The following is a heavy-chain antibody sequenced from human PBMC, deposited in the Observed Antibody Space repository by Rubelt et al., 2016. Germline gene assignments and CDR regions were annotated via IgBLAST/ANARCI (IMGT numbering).Heavy chain of an antibody. V-gene: IGHV4-59*01. CDR1: GGSISSYY. D-gene: IGHD6-13*01. CDR2: IYYSGST. CDR3: ARGSQQDSAGY. J-gene: IGHJ4*02. Sequence: QVQLQESGPGLVKPSETLSLTCTVSGGSISSYYWSWIRQPPGKGLEWIGYIYYSGSTNYNPSLTSRVTISVDTSKNQLSLKLSSVTDEETAVYYCARGSQQDSAGYWGQGTLVTVSS.